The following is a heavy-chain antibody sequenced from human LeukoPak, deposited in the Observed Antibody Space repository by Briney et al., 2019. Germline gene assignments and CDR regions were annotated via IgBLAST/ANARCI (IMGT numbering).Heavy chain of an antibody. Sequence: VASVKVSCKASGYTFTNYGISWVRQAPGQGLEWMGGIIPIFGTANYAQKFQGRVTITADESTSTAYMELSSLRSEDTAVYYCARGRSIAARRDYYYGMDVWGQGTTVTVSS. V-gene: IGHV1-69*13. CDR1: GYTFTNYG. D-gene: IGHD6-6*01. J-gene: IGHJ6*02. CDR3: ARGRSIAARRDYYYGMDV. CDR2: IIPIFGTA.